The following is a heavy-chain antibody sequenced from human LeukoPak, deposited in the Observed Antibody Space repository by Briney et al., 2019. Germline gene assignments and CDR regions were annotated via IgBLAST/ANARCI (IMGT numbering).Heavy chain of an antibody. V-gene: IGHV3-7*01. Sequence: GGSLRLSCAASGFPFSSYWMSWVRQAPGKGLEWVANIKQDGSDKYYVDSVKGRFTISRDNAKNSLYLQLNSLRADDTAVYYCARDAPAYYDSSLFDYWAREPWSPSPQ. CDR2: IKQDGSDK. CDR3: ARDAPAYYDSSLFDY. D-gene: IGHD3-22*01. CDR1: GFPFSSYW. J-gene: IGHJ4*02.